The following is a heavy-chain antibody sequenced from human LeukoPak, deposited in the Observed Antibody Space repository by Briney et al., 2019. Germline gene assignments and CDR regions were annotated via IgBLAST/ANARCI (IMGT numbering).Heavy chain of an antibody. CDR2: ISGSGGST. D-gene: IGHD3-22*01. CDR1: GFTFSSYS. Sequence: GGSLRLSCAASGFTFSSYSMNWVRQAPGKGLEWVSAISGSGGSTYYADSVKGRFTISRDNSKNTLYLQMNSLRAEDTAVYYCAKDPGYYDSSPASDAFDIWGQGTMVTVSS. V-gene: IGHV3-23*01. CDR3: AKDPGYYDSSPASDAFDI. J-gene: IGHJ3*02.